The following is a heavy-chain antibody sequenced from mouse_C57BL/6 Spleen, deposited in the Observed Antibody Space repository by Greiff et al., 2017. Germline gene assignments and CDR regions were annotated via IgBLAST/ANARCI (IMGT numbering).Heavy chain of an antibody. CDR2: INPNYGST. D-gene: IGHD2-4*01. Sequence: VHLQQSGPELVKPGASVKMSCKASGYSFTGYYMHWVKQSNGKSLEWIGVINPNYGSTNYNQKFKGKATLTVDKSTSTAYMQLNSLTSEDSAVYYWARAPYYDCYAMDGWGQGTTVTVSS. CDR3: ARAPYYDCYAMDG. J-gene: IGHJ4*01. CDR1: GYSFTGYY. V-gene: IGHV1-39*01.